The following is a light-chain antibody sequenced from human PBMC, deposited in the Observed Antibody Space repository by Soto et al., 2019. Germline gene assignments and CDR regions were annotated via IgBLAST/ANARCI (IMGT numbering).Light chain of an antibody. CDR2: LNSDGTH. Sequence: QLVLTQSPSASASLGASVKLTCTLSSGHSNYAIAWHQQQPEKGPRYLMKLNSDGTHRKGDGIPDRFSGSSSGAERYLTISNLQSEDEADYFCQTWDTGIRLVFGGGTKLTVL. J-gene: IGLJ2*01. CDR3: QTWDTGIRLV. CDR1: SGHSNYA. V-gene: IGLV4-69*01.